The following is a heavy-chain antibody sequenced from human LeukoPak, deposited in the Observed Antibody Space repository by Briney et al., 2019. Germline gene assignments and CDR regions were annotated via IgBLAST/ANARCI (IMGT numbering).Heavy chain of an antibody. J-gene: IGHJ5*02. CDR2: INPNSGGT. CDR1: GYTFTGYY. CDR3: ARVGYYDILTGYFNWFDP. Sequence: ASVKVSCKASGYTFTGYYMHWVRQAPGQGLEGMGWINPNSGGTNYAQKFQGRVTMTRDTSISTAYMELSRLRSDDTAVYYCARVGYYDILTGYFNWFDPWGQGTLVTVSS. V-gene: IGHV1-2*02. D-gene: IGHD3-9*01.